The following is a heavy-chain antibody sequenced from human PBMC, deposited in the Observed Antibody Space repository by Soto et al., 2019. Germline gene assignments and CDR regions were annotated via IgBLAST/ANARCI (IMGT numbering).Heavy chain of an antibody. Sequence: GASVKVSCKASGGTFSSYIINWVRQAPGQGLEWMGRIIPILDIANYAQMFQGRVTITRDTSASTAYMELSSLRSEDTAVYYCARDLGGWTDYWGQGTLVTVSS. D-gene: IGHD6-19*01. CDR2: IIPILDIA. CDR1: GGTFSSYI. J-gene: IGHJ4*02. CDR3: ARDLGGWTDY. V-gene: IGHV1-69*04.